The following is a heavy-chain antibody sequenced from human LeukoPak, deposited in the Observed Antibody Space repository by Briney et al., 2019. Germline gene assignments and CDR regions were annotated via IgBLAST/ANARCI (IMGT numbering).Heavy chain of an antibody. J-gene: IGHJ6*02. CDR2: IYYSGNT. CDR1: GGSISSNSYY. V-gene: IGHV4-39*01. CDR3: ARHVATDYYYNYYGLDV. Sequence: SETLSLTCAVSGGSISSNSYYWGWVRQSPGKGLEWIGAIYYSGNTYYSPSLKSRVTISADTSKNQFSLNLSAVTAADAATYYCARHVATDYYYNYYGLDVWGQGTTVTVSS.